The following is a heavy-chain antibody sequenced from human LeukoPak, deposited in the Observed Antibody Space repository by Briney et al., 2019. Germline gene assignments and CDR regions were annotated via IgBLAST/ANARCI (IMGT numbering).Heavy chain of an antibody. CDR3: ARDLGVDGMDV. CDR2: ISSSSSYI. D-gene: IGHD3-16*01. V-gene: IGHV3-21*01. J-gene: IGHJ6*02. CDR1: GFTFSSYS. Sequence: GGSLRLSCAASGFTFSSYSMNWVRQAPGKGLEWVSSISSSSSYIYYAASVKGRFTISRDNAKNSLYLQMNSLRAEDTAVYYCARDLGVDGMDVWGQGTTVTVSS.